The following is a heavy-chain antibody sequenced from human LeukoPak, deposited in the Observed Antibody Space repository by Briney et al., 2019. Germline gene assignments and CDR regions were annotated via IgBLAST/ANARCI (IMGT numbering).Heavy chain of an antibody. V-gene: IGHV3-66*01. CDR2: IYSGGST. Sequence: GGSLRLSCAASGFTVSSNYMSWVRQAPGKGLEWVSVIYSGGSTYYADSVKGRFTISRDNSKNTLYLQMNSLRAEDTAVYYCARVREQWLVGYYYYGMDVWGQGTTVTVSS. CDR1: GFTVSSNY. D-gene: IGHD6-19*01. J-gene: IGHJ6*02. CDR3: ARVREQWLVGYYYYGMDV.